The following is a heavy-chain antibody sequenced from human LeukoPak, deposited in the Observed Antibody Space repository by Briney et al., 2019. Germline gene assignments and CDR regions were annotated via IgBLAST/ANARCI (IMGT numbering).Heavy chain of an antibody. Sequence: SQTLSLTCTVSGGSISDGGYYWSWIRQHPGKGLEWIGYIYYSGSTNYNPSLKSRVTISVDTSKNQFSLKLSSVTAADTAVYYCARGEPQYYDFWSGYYNYWYFDLWGRGTLVTVSS. J-gene: IGHJ2*01. CDR2: IYYSGST. CDR3: ARGEPQYYDFWSGYYNYWYFDL. D-gene: IGHD3-3*01. CDR1: GGSISDGGYY. V-gene: IGHV4-61*08.